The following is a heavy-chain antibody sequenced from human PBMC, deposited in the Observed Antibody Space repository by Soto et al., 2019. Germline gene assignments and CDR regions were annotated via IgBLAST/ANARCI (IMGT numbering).Heavy chain of an antibody. V-gene: IGHV3-23*01. J-gene: IGHJ3*02. Sequence: GGSLRLSCAVSGFTFSSYAMSWVRQAPGKGLEWVSAISGSGGSTYYADSVKGRFTISRDNSKNTLYPQMNSLRAEDTAVNYCAKDTGYCSGGSCYRDAFDIWGQGTMVTVSS. CDR3: AKDTGYCSGGSCYRDAFDI. CDR2: ISGSGGST. CDR1: GFTFSSYA. D-gene: IGHD2-15*01.